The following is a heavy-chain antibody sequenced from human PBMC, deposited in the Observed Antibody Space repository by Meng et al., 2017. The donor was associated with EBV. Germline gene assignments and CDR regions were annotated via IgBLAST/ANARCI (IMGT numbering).Heavy chain of an antibody. V-gene: IGHV2-5*02. CDR2: IYWDDDK. CDR3: AHIIAARPFDY. Sequence: QITLKDSVPTLVKPTQTLTLTWTFSWFSLSTRGVGVGWIRQPPGKALEWLALIYWDDDKRYSPSLKSRLTITKDTSKNQVVLTMTNMDPVDAATYYCAHIIAARPFDYWGQGTLVTVSS. D-gene: IGHD6-6*01. CDR1: WFSLSTRGVG. J-gene: IGHJ4*02.